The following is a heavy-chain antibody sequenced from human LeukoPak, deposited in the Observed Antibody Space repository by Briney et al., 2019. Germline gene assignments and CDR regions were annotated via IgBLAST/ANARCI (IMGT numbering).Heavy chain of an antibody. V-gene: IGHV4-59*12. Sequence: SETLSLTCAASGVTISNYYWSWIRQPPGKGLEWIGYIYYSGSTYYYPSLKSRVTISVDNSNNNFSLQLNSLITAYTAVYYFARITSESNYDGSGSYRYYYYYYMDVWGKGTTVTISS. CDR1: GVTISNYY. CDR3: ARITSESNYDGSGSYRYYYYYYMDV. CDR2: IYYSGST. J-gene: IGHJ6*03. D-gene: IGHD3-10*01.